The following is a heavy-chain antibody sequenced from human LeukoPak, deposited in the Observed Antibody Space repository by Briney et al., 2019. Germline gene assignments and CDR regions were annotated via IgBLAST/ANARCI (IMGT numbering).Heavy chain of an antibody. J-gene: IGHJ4*02. CDR2: ISGSGGST. CDR3: AKAMYTVVVPAAPLGY. Sequence: PGRSLRLSCAASGFTFSSYAMSWVRQAPGKGLEWVSAISGSGGSTYYADSVKGRFTISRDNSKNTLYLQMNSLRAEDTAVYYCAKAMYTVVVPAAPLGYWGQGTLVTVSS. D-gene: IGHD2-2*01. CDR1: GFTFSSYA. V-gene: IGHV3-23*01.